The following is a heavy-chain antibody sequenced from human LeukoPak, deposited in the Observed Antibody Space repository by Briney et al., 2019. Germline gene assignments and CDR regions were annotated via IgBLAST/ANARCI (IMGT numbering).Heavy chain of an antibody. D-gene: IGHD5-18*01. CDR2: ISYDGSNK. V-gene: IGHV3-30*18. J-gene: IGHJ6*02. CDR1: GFTFSSYG. Sequence: GGSLRLSCAASGFTFSSYGMHWVRQAPGKGLEWVAVISYDGSNKYYADSVKGRFTISRDNSKNTLYLQMNSLRAEDTAVYYCAKSLSYGYWYYYYGMDVWGQGTTVTVSS. CDR3: AKSLSYGYWYYYYGMDV.